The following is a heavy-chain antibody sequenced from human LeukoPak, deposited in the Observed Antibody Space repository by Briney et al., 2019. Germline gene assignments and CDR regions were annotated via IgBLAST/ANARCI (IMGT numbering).Heavy chain of an antibody. V-gene: IGHV4-59*11. J-gene: IGHJ5*02. D-gene: IGHD4-17*01. CDR2: VHYTGST. Sequence: PSETLSLTCTVSGGSISSHFWSWIRQPPGKGLEWIAYVHYTGSTNHNPSLKSRVTIAMDTSKNQFSLRLRSVTAADTAVYYCARVERYNGDYGWFDPWGQGTLVTVSS. CDR3: ARVERYNGDYGWFDP. CDR1: GGSISSHF.